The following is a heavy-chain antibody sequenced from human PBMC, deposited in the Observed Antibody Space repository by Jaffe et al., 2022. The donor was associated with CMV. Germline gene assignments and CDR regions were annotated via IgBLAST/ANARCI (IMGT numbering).Heavy chain of an antibody. CDR1: GFTFGDYA. CDR2: IRSKAYGGTT. V-gene: IGHV3-49*05. J-gene: IGHJ6*02. Sequence: EVQLVESGGGLVKPGRSLRLSCTASGFTFGDYAMSWFRQAPGKGLEWVGFIRSKAYGGTTEYAASVKGRFTISRDDSKSIAYLQMNSLKTEDTAVYYCTRVQGGSYLYYYGMDVWGQGTTVTVSS. CDR3: TRVQGGSYLYYYGMDV. D-gene: IGHD1-26*01.